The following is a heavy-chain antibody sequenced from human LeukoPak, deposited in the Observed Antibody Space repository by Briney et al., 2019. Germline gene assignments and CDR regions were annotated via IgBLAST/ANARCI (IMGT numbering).Heavy chain of an antibody. CDR1: GFTVSSNY. CDR2: IYSGGST. V-gene: IGHV3-66*01. D-gene: IGHD2-2*01. J-gene: IGHJ6*02. CDR3: AVPYCSSTSCSMDYYYGMDV. Sequence: GGSLRLSCAASGFTVSSNYMSWVRQAPGKGLEWVSVIYSGGSTYYADSVKGRFTISRDNSKNTLYLQMNSLRAEDTAVYYCAVPYCSSTSCSMDYYYGMDVWGQGTTVTVSS.